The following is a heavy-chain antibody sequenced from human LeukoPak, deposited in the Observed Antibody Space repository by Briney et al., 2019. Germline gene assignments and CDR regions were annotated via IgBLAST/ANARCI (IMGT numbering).Heavy chain of an antibody. D-gene: IGHD3-22*01. J-gene: IGHJ4*02. CDR3: AREEGSSGFYYAY. CDR2: ISSTSSYI. Sequence: PGGSLRLSCAASGISFRSYSMNWVRQAPGKGLEWVSSISSTSSYINYADSVKGRFTVSRDNAKNSLYLQMNSLRAEDTAVYYCAREEGSSGFYYAYWGQGTLVTVSS. CDR1: GISFRSYS. V-gene: IGHV3-21*01.